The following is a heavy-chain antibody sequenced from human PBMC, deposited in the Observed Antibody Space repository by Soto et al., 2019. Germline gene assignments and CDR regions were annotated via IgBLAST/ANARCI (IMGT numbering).Heavy chain of an antibody. J-gene: IGHJ4*02. CDR3: ARVISSSFGYYFDY. D-gene: IGHD6-6*01. CDR1: GGSISSYY. Sequence: QVQLQESGPGLVKPSATLSLTCTVSGGSISSYYWSWIRQPPGKGLEWIGYIYYSGSTNYNPSLKSRVTISVDTSKNQFSLKLSSVTAADTAVYYCARVISSSFGYYFDYWGQGTLVTVSS. CDR2: IYYSGST. V-gene: IGHV4-59*01.